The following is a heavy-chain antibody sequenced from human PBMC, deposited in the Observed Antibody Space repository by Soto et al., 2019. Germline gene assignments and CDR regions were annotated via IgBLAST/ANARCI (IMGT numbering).Heavy chain of an antibody. CDR1: GYTFTSYA. CDR3: ARTRNYDGTATSFYRPLDH. CDR2: INAGNGNT. D-gene: IGHD2-2*01. Sequence: ASVKVSCKASGYTFTSYAMHWVRQAPGQRLEWMGWINAGNGNTKYSQKFQGRVTITRDTSASTAYMELSSLRSEDTAVYYCARTRNYDGTATSFYRPLDHWGQGTLVTVSS. V-gene: IGHV1-3*01. J-gene: IGHJ4*02.